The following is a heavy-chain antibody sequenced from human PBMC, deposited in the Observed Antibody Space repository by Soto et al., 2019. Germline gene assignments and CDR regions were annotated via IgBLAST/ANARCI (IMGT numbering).Heavy chain of an antibody. V-gene: IGHV3-33*01. CDR3: ARGLHYYDSSGYYYYFDY. J-gene: IGHJ4*02. CDR2: IWYDGSNK. Sequence: VQLVESGGGVVQPGRSLRLSCAASGFTFSSYGMHWVRQAPGKGLEWVAVIWYDGSNKYYADSVKGRFTISRDNSKNTLYLQMNSLRAEDTAVYYCARGLHYYDSSGYYYYFDYWGQGTLVTVSS. D-gene: IGHD3-22*01. CDR1: GFTFSSYG.